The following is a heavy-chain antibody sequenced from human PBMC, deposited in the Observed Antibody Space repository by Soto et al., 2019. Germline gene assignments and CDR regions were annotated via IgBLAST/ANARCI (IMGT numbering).Heavy chain of an antibody. V-gene: IGHV3-15*01. J-gene: IGHJ4*02. CDR3: RTQWLD. Sequence: KTGGSLRLSCAASGFTFSDAWMSWVRQAPGKGLEWLGLIKKKSDGGTADYAAPVKGRFTISRDDSKTTLYLQMNSLKTEDTAVYYCRTQWLDWGQGTLVTSPQ. CDR1: GFTFSDAW. D-gene: IGHD6-19*01. CDR2: IKKKSDGGTA.